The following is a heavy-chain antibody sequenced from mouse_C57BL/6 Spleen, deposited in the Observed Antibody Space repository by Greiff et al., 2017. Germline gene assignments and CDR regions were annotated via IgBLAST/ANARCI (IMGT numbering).Heavy chain of an antibody. CDR2: INPSNGGT. D-gene: IGHD2-4*01. CDR1: GYTFTSYW. J-gene: IGHJ3*01. Sequence: QVQLKQPGTELVKPGASVKLSCKASGYTFTSYWMHWVKQRPGQGLEWIGNINPSNGGTNYNEKFKSKATLTVDKSSSTAYMQLSSLTSEDSAVYYCAREALDYDYDPFAYWGQGTLVTVSA. V-gene: IGHV1-53*01. CDR3: AREALDYDYDPFAY.